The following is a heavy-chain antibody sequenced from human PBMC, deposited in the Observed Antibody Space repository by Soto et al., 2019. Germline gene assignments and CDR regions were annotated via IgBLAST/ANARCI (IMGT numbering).Heavy chain of an antibody. CDR2: IVVGSGNT. CDR3: AAVFSEYYYDSSGYNSDY. D-gene: IGHD3-22*01. J-gene: IGHJ4*02. CDR1: GFTFTSSA. Sequence: PVKVSCKASGFTFTSSAVQWVRQARGQRLEWIGWIVVGSGNTNYAQKFQERVTITRDMSTSTAYMELSSLRSEDTAVYYCAAVFSEYYYDSSGYNSDYWGQGTLVTVSS. V-gene: IGHV1-58*01.